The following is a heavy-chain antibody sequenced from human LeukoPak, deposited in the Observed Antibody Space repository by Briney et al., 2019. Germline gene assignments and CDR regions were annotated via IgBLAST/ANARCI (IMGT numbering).Heavy chain of an antibody. J-gene: IGHJ4*02. D-gene: IGHD3-16*02. CDR1: GYTFTNYA. CDR3: ARDHDYDYLWGSYRYDLGFDY. CDR2: ISAGNGNT. V-gene: IGHV1-3*01. Sequence: ASVKVSCKASGYTFTNYAIHWGRQAPGQRREWMGWISAGNGNTKYSQKFQGRVTITRDTSASTVYMDLSSLRSEDTAVYYCARDHDYDYLWGSYRYDLGFDYWGQGTLVTVSS.